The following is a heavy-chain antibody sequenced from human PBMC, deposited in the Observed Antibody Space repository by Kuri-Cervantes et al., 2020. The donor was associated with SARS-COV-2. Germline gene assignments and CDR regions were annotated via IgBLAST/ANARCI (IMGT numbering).Heavy chain of an antibody. V-gene: IGHV3-21*04. J-gene: IGHJ4*02. Sequence: GGSLRLSCTASGFTFGDYAMSWVRQAPGKGLEWVSSISSSGNYVYYADSVTGRFTISRDNARNSLSLQMNSLRAEDTAMYYCATDTAMVDYWGQGTLVTVSS. D-gene: IGHD5-18*01. CDR2: ISSSGNYV. CDR1: GFTFGDYA. CDR3: ATDTAMVDY.